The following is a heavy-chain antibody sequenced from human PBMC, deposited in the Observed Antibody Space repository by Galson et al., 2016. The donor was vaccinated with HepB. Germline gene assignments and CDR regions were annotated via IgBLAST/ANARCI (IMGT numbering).Heavy chain of an antibody. CDR1: GFTFSQYA. V-gene: IGHV3-23*01. CDR2: ITAIGGTT. J-gene: IGHJ5*01. Sequence: SLRLSCAASGFTFSQYAMIWVRQAPETGLDWVSTITAIGGTTYSADSVKGRFTMSSDNSKNTLFLQMDSLRAEDTALYFCAKGPDILTGYSDSWGQGTLVTVSS. CDR3: AKGPDILTGYSDS. D-gene: IGHD3-9*01.